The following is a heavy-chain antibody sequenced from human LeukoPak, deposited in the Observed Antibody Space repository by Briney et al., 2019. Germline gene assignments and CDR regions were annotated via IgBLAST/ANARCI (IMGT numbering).Heavy chain of an antibody. V-gene: IGHV3-33*01. D-gene: IGHD3-22*01. Sequence: GGSLRLSCAASGFTFSSYGMHWVRQAPGKGLEWVAVIWYDGSHKYHADSVKGRITVSRDNSKNTVYLQMNSLRAEDTAVYYCARGSSSGYLNPPDYWGQGTLVTVSS. CDR2: IWYDGSHK. CDR1: GFTFSSYG. CDR3: ARGSSSGYLNPPDY. J-gene: IGHJ4*02.